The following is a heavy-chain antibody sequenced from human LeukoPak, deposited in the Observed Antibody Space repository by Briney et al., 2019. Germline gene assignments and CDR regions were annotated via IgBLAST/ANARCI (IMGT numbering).Heavy chain of an antibody. CDR3: ARESYSSSWGYNWFDP. Sequence: ETLSLTCAVNGGSFSGYYWSWIRQPPGKGLEWIGEINHSGSTNYNPSLKSRVTISVDTSKNQFSLKLSSVTAADTAVYYCARESYSSSWGYNWFDPWGQGTLVTVSS. D-gene: IGHD6-13*01. CDR2: INHSGST. CDR1: GGSFSGYY. J-gene: IGHJ5*02. V-gene: IGHV4-34*01.